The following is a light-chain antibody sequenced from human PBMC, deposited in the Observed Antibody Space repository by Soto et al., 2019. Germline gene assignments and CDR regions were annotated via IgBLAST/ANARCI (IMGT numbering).Light chain of an antibody. CDR1: GSDVGGYNY. CDR2: DVN. V-gene: IGLV2-8*01. J-gene: IGLJ2*01. CDR3: GSFAASNNLL. Sequence: QSVLTQPPSASGSPGQSVTISCTGTGSDVGGYNYVSWYQQHPGKAPKLIIYDVNKPPSGVPDRFSGSKSGNTASLTVSGLQAEDEADYYCGSFAASNNLLFGGGTKLTVL.